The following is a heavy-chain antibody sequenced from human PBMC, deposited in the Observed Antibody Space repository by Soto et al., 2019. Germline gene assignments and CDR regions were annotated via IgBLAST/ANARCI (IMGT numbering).Heavy chain of an antibody. V-gene: IGHV4-4*02. CDR3: ARGLSDYDFWSGYYRWFDP. CDR2: IYHSGST. CDR1: GGSISSSNW. D-gene: IGHD3-3*01. Sequence: SETLSLTCAVSGGSISSSNWWSWVRQPPGKGLEWIGEIYHSGSTNYNPSLKSRVTISVDKSKNQFSLKLSSVTAADTAVYYCARGLSDYDFWSGYYRWFDPWGQGTLVTVSS. J-gene: IGHJ5*02.